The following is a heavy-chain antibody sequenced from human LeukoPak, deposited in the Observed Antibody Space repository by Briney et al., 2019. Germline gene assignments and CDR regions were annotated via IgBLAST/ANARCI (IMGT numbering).Heavy chain of an antibody. V-gene: IGHV4-31*03. D-gene: IGHD4-17*01. CDR1: GGSISSGGYY. CDR2: IYYSGST. Sequence: SETLSLTCTVSGGSISSGGYYWSWIRQHPGKGLEWIGYIYYSGSTYYNPSLKSRVTISVDTSKNQFSLKLSSVTAADTAVYYCARWWPTVTTSYFDYWGQGTLVTVSS. CDR3: ARWWPTVTTSYFDY. J-gene: IGHJ4*02.